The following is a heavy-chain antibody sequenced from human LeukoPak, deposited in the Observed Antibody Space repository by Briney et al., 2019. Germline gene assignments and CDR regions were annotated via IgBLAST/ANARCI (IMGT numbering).Heavy chain of an antibody. J-gene: IGHJ5*02. D-gene: IGHD4-17*01. CDR3: ARVEATVTTCSWFDP. Sequence: GASVKVSCKASGYTFTGYYMHWVRQAPGQGLEWMGRINPNSGGTNYAQKFQGRVTMTRDTSISTAYMELSRLRSDDTAVYYCARVEATVTTCSWFDPWGQGTLVTVSS. CDR2: INPNSGGT. V-gene: IGHV1-2*06. CDR1: GYTFTGYY.